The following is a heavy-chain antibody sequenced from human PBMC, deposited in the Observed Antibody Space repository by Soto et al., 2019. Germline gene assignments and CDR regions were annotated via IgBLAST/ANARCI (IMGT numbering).Heavy chain of an antibody. V-gene: IGHV4-59*01. CDR2: IYYSGST. CDR3: ARPSGYSYGYPNWFDP. CDR1: GGSISSYY. D-gene: IGHD5-18*01. J-gene: IGHJ5*02. Sequence: PSETLSLTCTVSGGSISSYYWSWIRQPPGKGLEWIGYIYYSGSTNYNPSLKSRVTISVDTSKNQFSLKLSSVTAADTAVYYCARPSGYSYGYPNWFDPWGQGTLVTVSS.